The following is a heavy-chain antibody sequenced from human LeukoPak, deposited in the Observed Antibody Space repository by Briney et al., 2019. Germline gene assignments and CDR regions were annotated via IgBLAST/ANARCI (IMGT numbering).Heavy chain of an antibody. D-gene: IGHD5-18*01. CDR2: ISWDGGST. CDR1: GFTFSSYS. CDR3: AKSGCSYYYYYMDV. Sequence: GGSLRLSCAASGFTFSSYSMNWVRQAPGKGLEWVSLISWDGGSTYYADSVKGRFTIFRDNSKNSLYLQMNSLRAEDTALYYCAKSGCSYYYYYMDVWGKGTTVTVSS. J-gene: IGHJ6*03. V-gene: IGHV3-43D*03.